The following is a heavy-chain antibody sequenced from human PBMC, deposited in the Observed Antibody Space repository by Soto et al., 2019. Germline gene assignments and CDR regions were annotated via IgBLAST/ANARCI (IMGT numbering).Heavy chain of an antibody. CDR1: GGSISSGGYS. CDR3: ARDRECYGMDV. CDR2: IYHSGST. D-gene: IGHD3-10*01. J-gene: IGHJ6*02. V-gene: IGHV4-30-2*01. Sequence: QLQLQESGSGLVKPSQTLSLTCAVSGGSISSGGYSWSWIRQPPGKGLEWIGYIYHSGSTYYNPSLKSRVTISVDRSKIKFSLKLSSVTAADTAVYYCARDRECYGMDVWGQGTTVTVSS.